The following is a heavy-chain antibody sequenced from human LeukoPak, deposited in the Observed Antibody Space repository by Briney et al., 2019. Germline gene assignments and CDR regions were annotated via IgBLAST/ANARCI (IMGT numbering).Heavy chain of an antibody. V-gene: IGHV1-18*04. CDR2: ISAYNGNT. Sequence: ASVKVSCKASGYTFTSYGISWVRQASGQGLEWMGWISAYNGNTNYAQKLQGRVTMTTDTSTSTAYMELRSLRSDDTAVYYCARGDYDILTGYGNNWFDPWGQGTLVTVSS. CDR3: ARGDYDILTGYGNNWFDP. CDR1: GYTFTSYG. D-gene: IGHD3-9*01. J-gene: IGHJ5*02.